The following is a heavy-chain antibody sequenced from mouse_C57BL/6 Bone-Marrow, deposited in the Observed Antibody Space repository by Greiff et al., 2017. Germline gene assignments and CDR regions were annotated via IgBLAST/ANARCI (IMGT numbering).Heavy chain of an antibody. J-gene: IGHJ4*01. CDR1: GFTFSDYG. V-gene: IGHV5-17*01. Sequence: EVQGVESGGGLVKPGGSLKLSCAASGFTFSDYGMHWVRQAPEKGLEWVAYISSGSSTIYYADTVKGRFTISRDNAKNTLFLQMTSLRSEDTAMYYCARPRVTTSYYAMDYWGQGTSVTVSS. D-gene: IGHD2-2*01. CDR3: ARPRVTTSYYAMDY. CDR2: ISSGSSTI.